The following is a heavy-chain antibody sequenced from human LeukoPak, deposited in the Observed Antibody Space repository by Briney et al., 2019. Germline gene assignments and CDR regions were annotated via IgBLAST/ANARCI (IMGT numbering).Heavy chain of an antibody. CDR3: ARDLYGYFDY. D-gene: IGHD4-17*01. Sequence: SETLSLTCTVSGGSISSYYWSWIRQPPGKGLEWIGYIYYSGGTNYNPSLKSRVTISVDTSKNQFSLKLSSVTAADTAVYYCARDLYGYFDYWGQGTLVTVSS. J-gene: IGHJ4*02. V-gene: IGHV4-59*01. CDR2: IYYSGGT. CDR1: GGSISSYY.